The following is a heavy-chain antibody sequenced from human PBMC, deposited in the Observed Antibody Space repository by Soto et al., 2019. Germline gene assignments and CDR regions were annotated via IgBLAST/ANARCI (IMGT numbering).Heavy chain of an antibody. Sequence: PGESLKISCKGSGYSFTSYWISWVRQMPGKGLEWMGRIDPSDSYTNYSPSFQGHVTISADKSISTAYLQWSSLKASDTAMYYCARQSRGVVTYNWFDPWGQGTLVTVSS. V-gene: IGHV5-10-1*01. CDR3: ARQSRGVVTYNWFDP. D-gene: IGHD3-3*01. CDR2: IDPSDSYT. J-gene: IGHJ5*02. CDR1: GYSFTSYW.